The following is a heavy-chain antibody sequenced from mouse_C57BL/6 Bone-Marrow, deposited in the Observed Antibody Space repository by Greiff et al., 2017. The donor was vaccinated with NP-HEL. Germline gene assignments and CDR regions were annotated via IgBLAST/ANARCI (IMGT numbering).Heavy chain of an antibody. V-gene: IGHV5-6*01. CDR3: ARRGVFAY. CDR2: ISSGGSYT. CDR1: GFTFSSYG. Sequence: EVHLVESGGDLVKPGGSLKLSCAASGFTFSSYGMSWVRQTPDKRLEWVATISSGGSYTYYPDSVKGRFTISRDNAKNTLYLQMSSLKSEDTAMYYCARRGVFAYWGQGTLVTVSA. J-gene: IGHJ3*01.